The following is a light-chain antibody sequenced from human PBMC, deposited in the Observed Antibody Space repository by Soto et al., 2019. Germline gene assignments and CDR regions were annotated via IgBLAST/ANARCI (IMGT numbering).Light chain of an antibody. CDR1: SSDVGGYNY. CDR3: CSYAGSYSDV. V-gene: IGLV2-11*01. CDR2: DVS. J-gene: IGLJ1*01. Sequence: QSVLTQPRSVPGSPGQSVTISCTGTSSDVGGYNYVSWYQEQPGKAPKLMIYDVSKRPSGVPDRFSGSKSGNTASLTISGLQAEDEADYYCCSYAGSYSDVFGTGTKVTVL.